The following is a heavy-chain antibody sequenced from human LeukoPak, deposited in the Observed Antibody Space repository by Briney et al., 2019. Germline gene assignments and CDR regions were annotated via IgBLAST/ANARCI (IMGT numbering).Heavy chain of an antibody. CDR2: ISSGGRTM. J-gene: IGHJ4*02. CDR1: GFSFSSFE. V-gene: IGHV3-48*03. D-gene: IGHD5-18*01. Sequence: GGSLRLSCAASGFSFSSFEMNWVRLAPGKGLEWVSYISSGGRTMYYADSVKGRFTISRDNAKDSLYLHMNSLGAEDTGVYFCARGASWLQLWQFDHWGQGTQVTVSS. CDR3: ARGASWLQLWQFDH.